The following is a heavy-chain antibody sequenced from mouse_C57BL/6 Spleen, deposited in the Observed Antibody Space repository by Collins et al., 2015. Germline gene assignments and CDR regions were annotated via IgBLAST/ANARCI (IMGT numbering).Heavy chain of an antibody. CDR3: ARQDSSGYSYYYAMDY. J-gene: IGHJ4*01. CDR2: IYPGSGST. CDR1: GYTFTSYW. V-gene: IGHV1-55*01. D-gene: IGHD3-2*02. Sequence: QVQLQQPGAELVKPGASVKMSCKASGYTFTSYWITWVKQRPGQGLEWIGDIYPGSGSTNYNEKFKSKATLTVDTSSSTAYMQLSSLTSEDSAVYYCARQDSSGYSYYYAMDYWGQGTSVTVSS.